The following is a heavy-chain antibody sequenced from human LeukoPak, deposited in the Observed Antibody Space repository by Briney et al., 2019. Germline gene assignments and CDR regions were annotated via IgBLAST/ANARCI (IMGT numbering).Heavy chain of an antibody. CDR2: ISSSGSTI. J-gene: IGHJ4*02. D-gene: IGHD4-17*01. CDR3: ARDEKGDYDY. CDR1: GFTFSSYE. V-gene: IGHV3-48*03. Sequence: PGGSLRLSCAASGFTFSSYEMNWVRQAPGKGLEWLSYISSSGSTIYYADSVKGRFTISRDNAKNSLYLQMNSLRAEDTAVYYCARDEKGDYDYWGEGTLVTVSS.